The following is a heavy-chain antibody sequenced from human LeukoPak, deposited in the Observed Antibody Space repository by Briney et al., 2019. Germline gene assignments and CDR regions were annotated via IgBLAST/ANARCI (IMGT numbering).Heavy chain of an antibody. CDR2: LSHDAKNK. D-gene: IGHD2-15*01. CDR1: GFTFRNYA. V-gene: IGHV3-30*04. CDR3: ARDRDRDIIGDGMDV. J-gene: IGHJ6*04. Sequence: ERSLRLSCAASGFTFRNYAMNWVRQAPGKGLEWVAVLSHDAKNKFYAGSVKGRFTISRDNSKNTLDLQMNSLRPEDTAVYYCARDRDRDIIGDGMDVWGKGTTVTVSS.